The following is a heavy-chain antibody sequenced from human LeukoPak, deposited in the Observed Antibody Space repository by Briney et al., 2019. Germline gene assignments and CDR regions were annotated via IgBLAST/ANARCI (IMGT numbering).Heavy chain of an antibody. V-gene: IGHV1-18*01. D-gene: IGHD6-13*01. CDR2: ISAYNGNT. CDR1: GYTFTSYG. CDR3: ARDGQYSSSWYRQGFDY. J-gene: IGHJ4*02. Sequence: ASVKVSCKASGYTFTSYGISWVRQAPGQGLEWRGWISAYNGNTNYAQKLQGRVTMTTDTSTSTAYMELRSLRSDDTAVYYCARDGQYSSSWYRQGFDYWGQGTLVTVSS.